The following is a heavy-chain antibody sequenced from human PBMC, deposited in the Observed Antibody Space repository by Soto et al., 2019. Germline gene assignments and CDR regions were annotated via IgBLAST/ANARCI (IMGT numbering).Heavy chain of an antibody. CDR1: GYSFTSYW. CDR3: ARSMIFGVVTDYYGMDV. V-gene: IGHV5-51*01. Sequence: GESLKISCKGSGYSFTSYWIGWVRQMPGKGLEWMGIIYPGDSDTRYSPSFQGQVTISADKSISTAYLQWSSLKASDIAMYYCARSMIFGVVTDYYGMDVWGQGTTVTVSS. CDR2: IYPGDSDT. D-gene: IGHD3-3*01. J-gene: IGHJ6*02.